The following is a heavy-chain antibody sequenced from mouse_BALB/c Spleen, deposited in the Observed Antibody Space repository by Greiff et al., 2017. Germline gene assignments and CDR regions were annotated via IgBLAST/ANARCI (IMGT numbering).Heavy chain of an antibody. Sequence: VQLVESGPELVRPGVSVKISCKGSGYTFTDYAMHWVKQSHAKSLEWIGVISTYYGNTNYNQKFKGKATMTVDKSSSTAYMELARLTSEDSAIYYCARVTSYYAMDYWGQGTSVTVSS. D-gene: IGHD2-13*01. J-gene: IGHJ4*01. CDR2: ISTYYGNT. CDR1: GYTFTDYA. V-gene: IGHV1-67*01. CDR3: ARVTSYYAMDY.